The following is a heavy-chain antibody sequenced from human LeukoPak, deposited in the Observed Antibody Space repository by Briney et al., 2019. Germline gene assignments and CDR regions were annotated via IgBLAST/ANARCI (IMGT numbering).Heavy chain of an antibody. Sequence: GGSLRLSCAASGFXFSDYYISWIRQAPGKGLEWVSSIGSSSSYIYYADSVKGRFTISRDNAKNSLSLQMNSLRAEDTAVYYCAASTKHTAMVDYWGQGTLVTVSS. CDR1: GFXFSDYY. D-gene: IGHD5-18*01. J-gene: IGHJ4*02. CDR3: AASTKHTAMVDY. CDR2: IGSSSSYI. V-gene: IGHV3-11*06.